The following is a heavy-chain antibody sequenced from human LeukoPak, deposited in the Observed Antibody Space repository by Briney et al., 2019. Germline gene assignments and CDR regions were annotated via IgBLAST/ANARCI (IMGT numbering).Heavy chain of an antibody. CDR1: GFTFNNYA. CDR2: ISYDGSNK. V-gene: IGHV3-30*04. Sequence: GESLRLSCAASGFTFNNYAMSWVRQAPGKGLEWVAVISYDGSNKYYADSVKGRFTISRDNSKNTLYLQMNSLRAEDTAVCYCARGDYDILTGYYRPLYYYYGMDVWGQGTTVTVSS. CDR3: ARGDYDILTGYYRPLYYYYGMDV. J-gene: IGHJ6*02. D-gene: IGHD3-9*01.